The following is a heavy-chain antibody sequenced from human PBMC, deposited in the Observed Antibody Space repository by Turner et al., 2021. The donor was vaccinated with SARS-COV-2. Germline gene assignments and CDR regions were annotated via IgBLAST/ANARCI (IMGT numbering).Heavy chain of an antibody. CDR3: ARDPNAGYYYMDV. D-gene: IGHD2-8*01. Sequence: QVQLVESGGGVVHPGRSLRLSCEASGFTFSSYGMHWVRQAPGKGLEWVAVIWYDGSNKYYADSVKGRFTISRDNSKNTLYLQMNSLRAEDTAVYYCARDPNAGYYYMDVWGKGTTVTVSS. J-gene: IGHJ6*03. CDR2: IWYDGSNK. V-gene: IGHV3-33*01. CDR1: GFTFSSYG.